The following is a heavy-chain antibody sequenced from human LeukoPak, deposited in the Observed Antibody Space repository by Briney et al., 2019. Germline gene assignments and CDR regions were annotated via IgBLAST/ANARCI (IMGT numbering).Heavy chain of an antibody. CDR3: VRDRGSYRPIDY. D-gene: IGHD1-26*01. CDR1: AFTFSSSN. J-gene: IGHJ4*02. Sequence: GGSLRLSCAASAFTFSSSNMNWVRQAPGKGLEWVSSISSSGTYIYYRDSVKGRFTISRDNAENSVYLQMNSLRVEDTAVYYCVRDRGSYRPIDYWGQGTLATVSS. V-gene: IGHV3-21*01. CDR2: ISSSGTYI.